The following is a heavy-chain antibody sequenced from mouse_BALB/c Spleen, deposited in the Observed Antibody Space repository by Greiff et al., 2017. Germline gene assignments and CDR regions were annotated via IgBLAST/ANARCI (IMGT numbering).Heavy chain of an antibody. Sequence: EVKLMESGAELVRPGALVKLSCKASGFNIKDYYMHWVKQRPEQGLEWIGWIDPENGNTIYDPKFQGKASITADTSSNTAYLQLSSLTSEDTAVYYCARSGGNIWFAYWGQGTLVTVSA. J-gene: IGHJ3*01. CDR3: ARSGGNIWFAY. V-gene: IGHV14-1*02. CDR1: GFNIKDYY. CDR2: IDPENGNT. D-gene: IGHD2-1*01.